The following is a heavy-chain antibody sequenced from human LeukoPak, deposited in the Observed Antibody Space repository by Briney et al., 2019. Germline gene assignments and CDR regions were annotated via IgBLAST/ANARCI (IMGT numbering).Heavy chain of an antibody. CDR3: AKELIGSSSWYSPAFDI. V-gene: IGHV3-23*01. D-gene: IGHD6-13*01. CDR1: GFTFSSYA. CDR2: ISGSGGST. J-gene: IGHJ3*02. Sequence: PGGSLRLSCAASGFTFSSYAMSWVRQAPGKGLEWVSAISGSGGSTYYADSVKGRFTISRDNSKNTLYLQMNSLRAEDTAVYYCAKELIGSSSWYSPAFDIWGQGTMVTVSS.